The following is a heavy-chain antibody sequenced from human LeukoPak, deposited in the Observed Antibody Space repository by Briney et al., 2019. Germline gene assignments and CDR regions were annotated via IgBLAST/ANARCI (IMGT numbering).Heavy chain of an antibody. CDR3: ARRSGAWYIAFDI. CDR2: IYYSGST. CDR1: GGSISSYY. D-gene: IGHD6-19*01. V-gene: IGHV4-59*08. J-gene: IGHJ3*02. Sequence: SETLSLTCTVSGGSISSYYWSWIRQPPGKGLEWIGYIYYSGSTNYNPSLKSRVTISVDTSKNQFSLKLSSVTAADTAVYYCARRSGAWYIAFDIWGQGTMVTVSS.